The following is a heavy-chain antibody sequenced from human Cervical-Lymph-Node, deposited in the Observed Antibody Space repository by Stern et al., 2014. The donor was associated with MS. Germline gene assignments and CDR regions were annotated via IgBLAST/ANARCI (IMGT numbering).Heavy chain of an antibody. Sequence: QVQLQESGPGLVKPSETLSLTCTVSGGSVTNSYCSWIRQPPGKGLEWIGNIYTSGGDNSNPSLKSRVTTSVATSNNQFALRLRTVTAADTAVYYGPRDVGMDVWGQGTTVTVSS. CDR2: IYTSGGD. V-gene: IGHV4-59*02. CDR1: GGSVTNSY. J-gene: IGHJ6*02. CDR3: PRDVGMDV.